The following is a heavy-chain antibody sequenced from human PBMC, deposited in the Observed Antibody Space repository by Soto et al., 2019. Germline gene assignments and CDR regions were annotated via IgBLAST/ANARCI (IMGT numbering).Heavy chain of an antibody. V-gene: IGHV5-10-1*01. CDR2: SDPTDSRT. D-gene: IGHD2-21*02. CDR1: RYMCPNYN. Sequence: PGESLKISCEAYRYMCPNYNICWVHQMPGKGLEWVGKSDPTDSRTMYRPSSRARITITVDKSINTAYLGCGRLKASDTAMYYWAWCDSIGDFQFWGQGT. CDR3: AWCDSIGDFQF. J-gene: IGHJ4*02.